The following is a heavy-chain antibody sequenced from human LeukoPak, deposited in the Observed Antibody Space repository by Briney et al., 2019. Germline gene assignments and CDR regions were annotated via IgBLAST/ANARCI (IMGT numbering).Heavy chain of an antibody. CDR1: GVSVTDYY. CDR3: VRSLGPAPGCSFDV. Sequence: SETLSLTCTVSGVSVTDYYWTWVRQPAGKGLEWIERISLSGSTDYNPSLQSRVTMSVDTSKNQFSLTLRSVTAADTAKYYCVRSLGPAPGCSFDVWGRGTLMTVAS. V-gene: IGHV4-4*07. D-gene: IGHD3-16*01. J-gene: IGHJ2*01. CDR2: ISLSGST.